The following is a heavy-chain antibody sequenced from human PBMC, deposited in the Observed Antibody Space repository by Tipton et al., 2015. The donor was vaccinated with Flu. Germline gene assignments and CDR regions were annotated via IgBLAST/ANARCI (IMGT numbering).Heavy chain of an antibody. CDR1: GGSMSSYH. J-gene: IGHJ4*02. CDR3: ARGGGYRYGYRSHYYLDL. V-gene: IGHV4-59*01. D-gene: IGHD5-18*01. Sequence: TLSLTCTVSGGSMSSYHGSWIRQPPGRGLEWIGYIYNSGTTNYNPSLKSRVTISPDTSKNQFSLRLSSVTAADTAVYYCARGGGYRYGYRSHYYLDLWGQGILVTVSS. CDR2: IYNSGTT.